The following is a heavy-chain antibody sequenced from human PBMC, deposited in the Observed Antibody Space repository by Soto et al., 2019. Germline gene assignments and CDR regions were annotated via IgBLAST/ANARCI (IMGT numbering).Heavy chain of an antibody. CDR2: ISWNSGSI. CDR1: GFTFDDYA. D-gene: IGHD2-15*01. Sequence: GGSPRLSCAASGFTFDDYAMHWVRQAPGKGLEWVSGISWNSGSIGYADSVKGRFTISRDNAKNSLYLQMNSLRAEDTALYYCAKDFPSSGGRLYYFDYWGQGTLVTVSS. CDR3: AKDFPSSGGRLYYFDY. J-gene: IGHJ4*02. V-gene: IGHV3-9*01.